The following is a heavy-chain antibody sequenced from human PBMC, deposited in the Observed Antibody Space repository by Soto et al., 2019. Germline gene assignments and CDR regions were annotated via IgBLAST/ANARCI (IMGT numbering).Heavy chain of an antibody. J-gene: IGHJ6*02. CDR3: ARDFVVGGPTINYYYGMDV. CDR1: GFTVSSNY. V-gene: IGHV3-66*01. CDR2: IYSAGNT. Sequence: GGSLGLSCAAYGFTVSSNYMSWVRQAPGKGLEWISIIYSAGNTYYADSVKGRFTISRDNSKNTLYLQMNSLGAEDTAVYYCARDFVVGGPTINYYYGMDVWGQGTTVTVSS. D-gene: IGHD1-26*01.